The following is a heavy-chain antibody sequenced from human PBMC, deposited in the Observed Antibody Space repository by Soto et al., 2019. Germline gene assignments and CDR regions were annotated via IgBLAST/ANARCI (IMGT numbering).Heavy chain of an antibody. Sequence: QVQLVESGGGVVQPGTSLRLSCEASGFAFNKFGMHWVRQAPGKGLEWVAFISYDGGYQYYTDSVQGRLTITRDNSMNTLNMQLNSLRREDTAVYYCAKGGEVGGVLGDHWGQGTLVTVSS. CDR1: GFAFNKFG. D-gene: IGHD1-26*01. CDR3: AKGGEVGGVLGDH. J-gene: IGHJ4*02. CDR2: ISYDGGYQ. V-gene: IGHV3-30*18.